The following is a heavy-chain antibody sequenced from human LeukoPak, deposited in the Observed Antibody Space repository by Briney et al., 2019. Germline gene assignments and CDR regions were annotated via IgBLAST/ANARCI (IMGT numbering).Heavy chain of an antibody. Sequence: SETLSLTCTVSGGSISSSSYYWGWIRQPPGKGLEWIGSIYYSGSTYYNPSLKSRVTISVDTSKNQFSLKLSSVTAADTAVYYCASSNCGGDCYFDWYFDLWGSGTLVTVSS. CDR2: IYYSGST. CDR3: ASSNCGGDCYFDWYFDL. V-gene: IGHV4-39*07. J-gene: IGHJ2*01. D-gene: IGHD2-21*02. CDR1: GGSISSSSYY.